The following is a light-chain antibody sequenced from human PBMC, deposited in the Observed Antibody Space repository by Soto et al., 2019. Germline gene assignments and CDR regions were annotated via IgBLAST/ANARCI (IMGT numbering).Light chain of an antibody. J-gene: IGLJ3*02. V-gene: IGLV2-14*01. Sequence: QSALTQPASMSASPGQSITISCTGTSSDVGSYDYVSWFQQHPGKAPKVLIYEVADRPSGVSDRFSGSKSGNTASLTISGLQTEDEGDYYCSSFTSSNTWVFGGGTKLTVL. CDR2: EVA. CDR3: SSFTSSNTWV. CDR1: SSDVGSYDY.